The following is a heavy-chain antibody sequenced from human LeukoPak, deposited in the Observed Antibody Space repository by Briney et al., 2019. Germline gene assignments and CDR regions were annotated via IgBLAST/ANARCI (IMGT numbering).Heavy chain of an antibody. Sequence: ASVKVSCKASGYTFTGYYMHWVRQAPGQGLEWMGWINPNSGGINYAQKFQGRVTMTRDTSISTAYMELSRLRSDDTAVYYCAREAAAGTGSDYWGQGTLVTVSS. J-gene: IGHJ4*02. D-gene: IGHD6-13*01. CDR3: AREAAAGTGSDY. V-gene: IGHV1-2*02. CDR1: GYTFTGYY. CDR2: INPNSGGI.